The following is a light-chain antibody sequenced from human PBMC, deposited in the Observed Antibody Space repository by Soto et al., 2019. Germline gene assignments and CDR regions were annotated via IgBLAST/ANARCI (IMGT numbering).Light chain of an antibody. J-gene: IGLJ1*01. Sequence: QSVLTQPPSASGTPGQRVTISCSGSDSNTGSNTVNWYQQLPGTAPKLLIYSNNQRPSGVPERFSGSKSGSSASLAISGLQSEDEADYYCAAWDDSLKGYVFGTGTKLTVL. CDR2: SNN. V-gene: IGLV1-44*01. CDR3: AAWDDSLKGYV. CDR1: DSNTGSNT.